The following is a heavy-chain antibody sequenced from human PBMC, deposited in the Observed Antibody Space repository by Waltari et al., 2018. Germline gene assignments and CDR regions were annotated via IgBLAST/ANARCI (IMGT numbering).Heavy chain of an antibody. V-gene: IGHV3-49*04. CDR1: GFTFVDYA. D-gene: IGHD4-17*01. CDR3: ARDLMYGEHPLFDR. CDR2: IRSKAYGETT. J-gene: IGHJ5*02. Sequence: DVQLAESGGGWVQPGRSLRISCKTSGFTFVDYARIWVRQAPGQGLEWVGFIRSKAYGETTDYAASVRGRFTISRDDSKSIAYLQMNSLKTEDTAIYFCARDLMYGEHPLFDRWGQGTLVTVSS.